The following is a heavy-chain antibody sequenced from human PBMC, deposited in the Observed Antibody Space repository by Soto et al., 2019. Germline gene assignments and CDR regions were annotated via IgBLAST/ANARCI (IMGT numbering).Heavy chain of an antibody. Sequence: SETLSLTCTVSGASTSTYYWSWIRQPPGKRLEWIGYISHSGSTNYNPSLKSRVTISVDKSKNQISLKLSSVTAADTAVYYCAREKIGSSWYPYYYYGMDVWGQGTTVTVSS. CDR3: AREKIGSSWYPYYYYGMDV. J-gene: IGHJ6*02. CDR1: GASTSTYY. D-gene: IGHD6-13*01. V-gene: IGHV4-59*12. CDR2: ISHSGST.